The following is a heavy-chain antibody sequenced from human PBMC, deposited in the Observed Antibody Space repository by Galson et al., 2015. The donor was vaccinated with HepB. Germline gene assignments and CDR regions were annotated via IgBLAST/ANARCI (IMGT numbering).Heavy chain of an antibody. V-gene: IGHV3-21*01. CDR1: GFTFSSYS. Sequence: SLRLSCAASGFTFSSYSMNWVRQAPGKGLEWVSSISSSSSYIYYADSVKGRFTISRDNAKNSLYLQMNSLRAEDTAVYYCARDLGPSGYDFGAPDYWGQGTLVTVSS. J-gene: IGHJ4*02. D-gene: IGHD5-12*01. CDR2: ISSSSSYI. CDR3: ARDLGPSGYDFGAPDY.